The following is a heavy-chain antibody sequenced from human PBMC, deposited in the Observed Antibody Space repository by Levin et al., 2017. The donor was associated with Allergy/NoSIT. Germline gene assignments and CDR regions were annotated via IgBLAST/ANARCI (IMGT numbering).Heavy chain of an antibody. CDR1: GYTFSSYP. CDR3: TRPDSSSWYTAFDI. J-gene: IGHJ3*02. V-gene: IGHV1-3*01. D-gene: IGHD6-13*01. CDR2: INAGNDNT. Sequence: PSASVKVSCKAFGYTFSSYPMHWVRQALGQRLEWMGWINAGNDNTEYSQKFQGRVTISRDTSAGTAYMELTSLTSEDTAVYYCTRPDSSSWYTAFDIWGQGTMVTVSS.